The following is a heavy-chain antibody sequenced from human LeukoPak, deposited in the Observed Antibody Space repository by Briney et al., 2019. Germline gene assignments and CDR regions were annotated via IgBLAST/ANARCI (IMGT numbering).Heavy chain of an antibody. CDR1: GGSINNSY. Sequence: PSETLSLTCTVSGGSINNSYCNWIRQPAGKGLEWIGRLYTTGRTNYNPSLKSRVTISVDKSKNQFSLTLTSVTAADSAVYYCARTPTVTSWDFYYMGVWGRGTTVTVSS. V-gene: IGHV4-4*07. J-gene: IGHJ6*03. D-gene: IGHD4-17*01. CDR3: ARTPTVTSWDFYYMGV. CDR2: LYTTGRT.